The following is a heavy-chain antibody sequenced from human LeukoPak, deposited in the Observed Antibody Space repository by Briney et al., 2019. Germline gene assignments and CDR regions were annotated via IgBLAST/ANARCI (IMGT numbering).Heavy chain of an antibody. Sequence: GGSLRLSCAASGFTVSSNYMSWVCQAPGKGLEWVSAISGSGGSTYYADSVKGRFTISRDNSKNTLYLQMNSLRAEDTAVYYCAKDPSTSFYYYYYMDVWGKGTTVTVSS. CDR3: AKDPSTSFYYYYYMDV. J-gene: IGHJ6*03. V-gene: IGHV3-23*01. CDR1: GFTVSSNY. D-gene: IGHD2-2*01. CDR2: ISGSGGST.